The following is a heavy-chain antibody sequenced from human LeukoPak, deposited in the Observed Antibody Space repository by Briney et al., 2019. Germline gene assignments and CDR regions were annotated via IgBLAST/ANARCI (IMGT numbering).Heavy chain of an antibody. Sequence: GGSLRLSCAAPGFSFDDYAIHWVRQAPGKGLEWVSLISGDGGSAFYADSVKGRFTISRDNSKNSLYLQMSSLRSEDTALYYCARESDSSGWYDSWGQGTLVTVSS. CDR1: GFSFDDYA. CDR3: ARESDSSGWYDS. V-gene: IGHV3-43*02. J-gene: IGHJ5*01. D-gene: IGHD3-22*01. CDR2: ISGDGGSA.